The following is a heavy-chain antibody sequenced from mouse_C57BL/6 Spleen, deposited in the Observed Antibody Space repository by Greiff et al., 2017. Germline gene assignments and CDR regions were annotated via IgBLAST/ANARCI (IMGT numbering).Heavy chain of an antibody. CDR1: GYTFTSYW. Sequence: QVQLQQSGAELAKPGASVKLSCKASGYTFTSYWMHWVKQRPGQGLEWIGYINPSSGYTKYNQKFKDKATLTADKSSSTAYLQLRSLTDEDSAVYYCARSPAWFAYWGQGTLVTVSA. J-gene: IGHJ3*01. CDR2: INPSSGYT. V-gene: IGHV1-7*01. CDR3: ARSPAWFAY.